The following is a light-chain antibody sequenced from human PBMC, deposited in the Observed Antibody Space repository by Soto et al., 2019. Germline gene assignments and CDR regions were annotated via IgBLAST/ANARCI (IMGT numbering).Light chain of an antibody. CDR3: LQHNSYPRT. CDR2: AAS. CDR1: QDIRSD. Sequence: DIQMTQSPSSLSASVGDRVTITCRASQDIRSDLGWYQQKPGKAPTRLMYAASTLQRGVPSRFSGSGSGTEFTLTISSLQPEDFATYYCLQHNSYPRTFGGGTKVEIK. J-gene: IGKJ4*01. V-gene: IGKV1-17*01.